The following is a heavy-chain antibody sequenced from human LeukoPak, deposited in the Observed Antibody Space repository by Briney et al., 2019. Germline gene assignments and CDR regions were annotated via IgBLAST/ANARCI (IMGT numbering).Heavy chain of an antibody. CDR2: ISWNSGSI. J-gene: IGHJ4*02. CDR3: AKGDGIAAAGTPGD. CDR1: GFTFDDYA. D-gene: IGHD6-13*01. Sequence: GGSLRLSCAAPGFTFDDYAMHWVRQAPGKGLEWVSGISWNSGSIGYADSVKGRFTISRDNAKNSLYLQMNSLRAEDTALYYCAKGDGIAAAGTPGDWGQGTLVTVSS. V-gene: IGHV3-9*01.